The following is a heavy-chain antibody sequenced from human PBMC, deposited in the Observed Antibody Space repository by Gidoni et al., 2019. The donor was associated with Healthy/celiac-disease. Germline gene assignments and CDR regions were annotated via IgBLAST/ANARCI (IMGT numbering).Heavy chain of an antibody. CDR2: ISYDGSNK. CDR3: ARDNYDSSGYHFDY. V-gene: IGHV3-30-3*01. CDR1: GFTFSSYA. Sequence: QVQLVASGGGVVQPGRSLTLSCADSGFTFSSYAMHWVRQAPGKGLEWVAVISYDGSNKYYADSVKGRFTISRDNSKNTLYLQMNSLRAEDTAGYYCARDNYDSSGYHFDYWGQGTLVTVSS. D-gene: IGHD3-22*01. J-gene: IGHJ4*02.